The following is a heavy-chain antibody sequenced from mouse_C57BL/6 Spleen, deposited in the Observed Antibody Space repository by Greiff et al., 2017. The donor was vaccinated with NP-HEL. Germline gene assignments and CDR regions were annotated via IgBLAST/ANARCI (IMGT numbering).Heavy chain of an antibody. CDR3: ARRTYGSSHWYFDV. CDR2: IDPSDSYT. Sequence: VQLQQSGAELVMPGASVKLSCKASGYTFTSYWMHWVKQRPGQGLEWIGEIDPSDSYTNYNQKFKGKSTLTVDKSSSTAYMQLSSLTSEDSAVYYCARRTYGSSHWYFDVWGTGTTVTVSS. CDR1: GYTFTSYW. D-gene: IGHD1-1*01. V-gene: IGHV1-69*01. J-gene: IGHJ1*03.